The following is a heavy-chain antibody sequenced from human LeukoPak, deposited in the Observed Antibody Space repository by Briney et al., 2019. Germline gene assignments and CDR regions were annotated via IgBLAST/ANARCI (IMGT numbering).Heavy chain of an antibody. J-gene: IGHJ4*02. D-gene: IGHD6-19*01. CDR3: ARDDPLYSSGWYPLDY. CDR2: IIPIFGTA. V-gene: IGHV1-69*13. CDR1: GGTFISYA. Sequence: SVKVSCKASGGTFISYAISWVRQAPGQGLEWMGGIIPIFGTANYAQKFQGRVTITADESTSTAYMELSSLRPEDTAVYYCARDDPLYSSGWYPLDYWGQGTLVTVSS.